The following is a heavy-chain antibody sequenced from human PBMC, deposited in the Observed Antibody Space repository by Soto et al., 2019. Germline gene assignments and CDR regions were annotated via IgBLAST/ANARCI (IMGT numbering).Heavy chain of an antibody. CDR3: ARADGSGSYLLDY. V-gene: IGHV1-69*02. CDR1: GGTFSSYT. D-gene: IGHD3-10*01. J-gene: IGHJ4*02. Sequence: ASVKVSCKASGGTFSSYTISWVRQAPGQGLEWMGRIIPILGIANYAQKFQGRVTITADKSTSTAYMELSSLRSEDTAVYYCARADGSGSYLLDYWGQGTLVTVSS. CDR2: IIPILGIA.